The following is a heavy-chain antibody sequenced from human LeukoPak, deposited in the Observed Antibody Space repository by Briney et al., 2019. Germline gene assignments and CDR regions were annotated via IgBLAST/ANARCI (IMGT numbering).Heavy chain of an antibody. CDR1: GFPLTTRGVG. V-gene: IGHV2-5*02. CDR3: ARLAYYDNSGSSRPFDI. CDR2: IYWDDDK. Sequence: SGPTLVNPTQTLTLTCAFSGFPLTTRGVGVGWIRQPPGKALEWLALIYWDDDKRYSPSLKSRLTITKDTSKKQVVLTVTNLDPVDTATYYCARLAYYDNSGSSRPFDIWGQGTRVTVSS. D-gene: IGHD3-22*01. J-gene: IGHJ3*02.